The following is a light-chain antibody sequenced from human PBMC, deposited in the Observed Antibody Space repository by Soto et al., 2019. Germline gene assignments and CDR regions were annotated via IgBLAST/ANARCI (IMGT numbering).Light chain of an antibody. J-gene: IGKJ1*01. CDR1: QSVSNNY. CDR3: KQYGTSPWT. V-gene: IGKV3-20*01. Sequence: EIVLTPSPGTVSLSPGYRATLSCRVSQSVSNNYLAWYQQKPGQAPRLLIFVASSRASGIPDRFSGSGSGTDFTLTISRLEPEDFAVYYCKQYGTSPWTFGQGTKVDIK. CDR2: VAS.